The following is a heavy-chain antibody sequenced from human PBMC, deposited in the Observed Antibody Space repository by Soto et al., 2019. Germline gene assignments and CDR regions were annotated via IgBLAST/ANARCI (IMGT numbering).Heavy chain of an antibody. CDR3: ARNYGSGYYYYYMGV. Sequence: GGSLRLSCAASGFTFSSYAMHWVRQAPGKGLEYVSAISSNGGSTYYANSVKGRFTISRDNSKNTLYLQMGSLRAEDMAVYYCARNYGSGYYYYYMGVWGKGTTVTVSS. D-gene: IGHD3-10*01. CDR1: GFTFSSYA. CDR2: ISSNGGST. V-gene: IGHV3-64*01. J-gene: IGHJ6*03.